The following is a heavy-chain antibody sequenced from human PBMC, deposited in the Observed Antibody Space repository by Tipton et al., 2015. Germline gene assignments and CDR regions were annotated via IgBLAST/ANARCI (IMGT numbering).Heavy chain of an antibody. CDR2: ISHSGNT. CDR1: GGSFSDYY. CDR3: ASPSLPHDRGDYYFQS. Sequence: TLSLTCTVSGGSFSDYYWSWIRQSPGEGLEWIGSISHSGNTYYNPSLKSRVTMSRDTSKNQFSLKLSSVTAADTAVYYCASPSLPHDRGDYYFQSWGQGSLVTVSS. D-gene: IGHD2-21*02. V-gene: IGHV4-59*04. J-gene: IGHJ4*02.